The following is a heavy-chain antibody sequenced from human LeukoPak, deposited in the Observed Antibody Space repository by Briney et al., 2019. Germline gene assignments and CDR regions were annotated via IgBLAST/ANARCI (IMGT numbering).Heavy chain of an antibody. Sequence: SETLSLTCTVSGGSISSGDYYWSWIRQPPGKGLEWIGYIYYSGSTYYNPSLKSRVTISVDTSKNQFSLKLSSVTAADTAVYYCAREVGPYCSSTSCYTAYYYYMDVWAKGPRSPSP. D-gene: IGHD2-2*02. CDR3: AREVGPYCSSTSCYTAYYYYMDV. CDR2: IYYSGST. CDR1: GGSISSGDYY. J-gene: IGHJ6*03. V-gene: IGHV4-30-4*08.